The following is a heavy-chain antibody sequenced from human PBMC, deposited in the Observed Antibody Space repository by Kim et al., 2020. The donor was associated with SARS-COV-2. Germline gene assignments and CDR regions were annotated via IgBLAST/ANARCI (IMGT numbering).Heavy chain of an antibody. CDR3: ASTYCSGGSCSTTHVNDY. Sequence: KGRFNISRDNSKNTLYLQMNSLRAEDTAVYYCASTYCSGGSCSTTHVNDYWGQGTLVTVSS. V-gene: IGHV3-30*07. J-gene: IGHJ4*02. D-gene: IGHD2-15*01.